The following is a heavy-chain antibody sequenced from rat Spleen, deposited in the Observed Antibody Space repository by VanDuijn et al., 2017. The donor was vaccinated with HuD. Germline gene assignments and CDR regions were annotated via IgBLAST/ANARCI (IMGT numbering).Heavy chain of an antibody. D-gene: IGHD1-5*01. CDR2: IWNTGGT. J-gene: IGHJ2*01. CDR1: GLSLTSNS. CDR3: ARTEIQLDYFDY. V-gene: IGHV2-41*01. Sequence: QVQLKESGPGLVQPSETLSLTCTVSGLSLTSNSVSWIRQPPGKGLEWMGVIWNTGGTRYNSALKSRLSISKDTSKSQVFLKMNSLQTEDTATYYCARTEIQLDYFDYWGQGVMVTVSS.